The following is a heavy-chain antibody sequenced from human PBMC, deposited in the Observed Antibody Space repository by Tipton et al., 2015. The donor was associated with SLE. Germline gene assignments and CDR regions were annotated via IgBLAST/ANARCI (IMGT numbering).Heavy chain of an antibody. CDR3: ARRTGGVTLGY. CDR2: IYYSGST. CDR1: GGSISSSSYY. D-gene: IGHD2-21*02. Sequence: TLSLTCTVSGGSISSSSYYWGWIRQPPGKGLEWIGSIYYSGSTYYNPSLKSRVIISVDTSKNQFSLKLSSVTAADTAVYYCARRTGGVTLGYWGQGTLVTVSS. V-gene: IGHV4-39*07. J-gene: IGHJ4*02.